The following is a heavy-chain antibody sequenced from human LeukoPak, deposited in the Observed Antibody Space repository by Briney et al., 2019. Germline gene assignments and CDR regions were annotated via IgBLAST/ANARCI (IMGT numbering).Heavy chain of an antibody. Sequence: PGGSLRLSCAASGFTFSSYGMHWVRQAPGKGLEWVAFIRYDGSNKYYADSVKGRFTISRDNSKNTLYLQMNSLRAEDTAVYYCAKVAIAAAAYYYYMDVWGKGTTVTVSS. J-gene: IGHJ6*03. CDR3: AKVAIAAAAYYYYMDV. D-gene: IGHD6-13*01. V-gene: IGHV3-30*02. CDR2: IRYDGSNK. CDR1: GFTFSSYG.